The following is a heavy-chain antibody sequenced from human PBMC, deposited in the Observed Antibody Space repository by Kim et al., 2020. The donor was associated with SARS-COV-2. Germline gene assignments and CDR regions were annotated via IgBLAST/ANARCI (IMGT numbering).Heavy chain of an antibody. J-gene: IGHJ5*02. V-gene: IGHV4-31*03. D-gene: IGHD3-16*02. Sequence: SETLSLTCTVSGGSISSGGYYWSWIRQHPGKGLEWIGYIYYSGSTYYNPSLKSRVTISVDTSKNQFSLKLSSVTAADTAVYYCARGRLRLGELSLYRAGVWFDPWGQGTLVTVSS. CDR3: ARGRLRLGELSLYRAGVWFDP. CDR2: IYYSGST. CDR1: GGSISSGGYY.